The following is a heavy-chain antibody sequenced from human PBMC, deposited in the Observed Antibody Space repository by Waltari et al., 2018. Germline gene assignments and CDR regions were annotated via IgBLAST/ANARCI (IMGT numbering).Heavy chain of an antibody. V-gene: IGHV4-34*01. J-gene: IGHJ6*03. CDR1: GGSFSGYS. D-gene: IGHD6-6*01. CDR2: IKHRGST. Sequence: QVQLQQWGAGLLKPSETLSLTCAVYGGSFSGYSWSWIRQPPGKGLEWIGEIKHRGSTNYNQTVKSGVTISVDTSKNQFSLKLSSVTAADTAVYYCARGYGAARLYYYYYMDVWGKGTTVTVSS. CDR3: ARGYGAARLYYYYYMDV.